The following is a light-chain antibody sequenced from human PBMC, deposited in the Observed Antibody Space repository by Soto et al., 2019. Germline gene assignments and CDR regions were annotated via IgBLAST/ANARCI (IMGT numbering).Light chain of an antibody. CDR3: QQRSDWPPLT. CDR2: DAS. V-gene: IGKV3-11*01. Sequence: EVVLTQSPATLSLPPGERATLSCRASQSISSFLTWYQQKPGQAPRLLIYDASTRATGIPARFSGTGSGTDFTLTISSLEPEDFAVYYCQQRSDWPPLTFGGGTKVDIK. CDR1: QSISSF. J-gene: IGKJ4*01.